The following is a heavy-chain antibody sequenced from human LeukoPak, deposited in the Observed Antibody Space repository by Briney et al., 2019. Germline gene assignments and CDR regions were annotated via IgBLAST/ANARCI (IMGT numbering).Heavy chain of an antibody. Sequence: TGGSLRLSCAASGFTFSSYAMHWVRQAPGKGLEWVAVISYDGSNKYYAASVKGRFTISRDNSKNTLYLQMNSLRAEDTAVYYCASMGPFPFGVVISDYWGQGTLVTVSS. CDR3: ASMGPFPFGVVISDY. CDR2: ISYDGSNK. D-gene: IGHD3-3*01. J-gene: IGHJ4*02. V-gene: IGHV3-30*04. CDR1: GFTFSSYA.